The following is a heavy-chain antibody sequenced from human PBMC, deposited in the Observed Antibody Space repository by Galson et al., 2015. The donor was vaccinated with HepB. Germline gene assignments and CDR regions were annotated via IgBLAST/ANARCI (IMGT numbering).Heavy chain of an antibody. J-gene: IGHJ4*02. CDR2: ITPSGDNT. Sequence: SLRLSCAASGFTFSYYAMSWVRQAPGKGLEWVSAITPSGDNTFSADSMKGRFTISRGNSRNTLFLHMNSLRADDTAIYFCAKVFPEKTDGWYRQALYYFDSWGQGTRVTVSS. CDR1: GFTFSYYA. V-gene: IGHV3-23*01. CDR3: AKVFPEKTDGWYRQALYYFDS. D-gene: IGHD6-19*01.